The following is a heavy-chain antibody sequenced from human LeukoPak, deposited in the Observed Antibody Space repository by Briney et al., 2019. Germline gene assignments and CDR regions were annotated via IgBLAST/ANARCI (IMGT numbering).Heavy chain of an antibody. CDR3: ARGKGIAVSSFDY. V-gene: IGHV3-23*01. J-gene: IGHJ4*02. D-gene: IGHD6-19*01. Sequence: QPGGSLRLSCAASGFTFSSYAMSWVRQVPGKGLEWVSGISGSGGSTYYADSVKGRCTISRDNPKNTLSLQMNSLRAEDTALYYCARGKGIAVSSFDYWGQGTLVTVSS. CDR1: GFTFSSYA. CDR2: ISGSGGST.